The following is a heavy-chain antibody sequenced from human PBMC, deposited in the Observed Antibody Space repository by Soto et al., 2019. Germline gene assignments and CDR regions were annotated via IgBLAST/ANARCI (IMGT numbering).Heavy chain of an antibody. D-gene: IGHD4-17*01. CDR3: ARDLNYGLVDY. J-gene: IGHJ4*02. CDR1: GFTFSSYS. V-gene: IGHV3-48*01. Sequence: EVQLVESGGGLVQPGGSLRLSCAASGFTFSSYSMNWVRQAPGKGLEWVSYISSSSSTIYYADSVKGRFTISRDNAKNSLYLQMNSLRAEDTAVYYCARDLNYGLVDYWGQGTVVTVSS. CDR2: ISSSSSTI.